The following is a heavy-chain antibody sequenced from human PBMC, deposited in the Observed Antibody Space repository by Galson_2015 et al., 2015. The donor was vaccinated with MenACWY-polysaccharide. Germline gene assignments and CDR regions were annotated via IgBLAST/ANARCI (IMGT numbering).Heavy chain of an antibody. D-gene: IGHD6-6*01. CDR3: ARGGAIYTSSGHGNYMDV. V-gene: IGHV3-30*04. CDR1: GYTFSAFA. J-gene: IGHJ6*03. CDR2: ISFDGKNK. Sequence: SLRLSCAASGYTFSAFAMHWVRQAPGKGLEWVAVISFDGKNKYYADSMKGRFTISRDNSKNTVYLEVNSLRAEDTAVYYCARGGAIYTSSGHGNYMDVWGKGTTVTVSS.